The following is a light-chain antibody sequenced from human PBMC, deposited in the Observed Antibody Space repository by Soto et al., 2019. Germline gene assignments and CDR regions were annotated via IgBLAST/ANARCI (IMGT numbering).Light chain of an antibody. Sequence: DIQMTQSPSFVSASVGDRVTITCRASQVISGWLAWYQHKPGRAPKLLIHAASSLESGVPSRFSGSGSGTDFTLTISSLQPADFATYYCQQTTSFPLTFGGGTKVEIK. CDR3: QQTTSFPLT. CDR2: AAS. J-gene: IGKJ4*01. V-gene: IGKV1-12*01. CDR1: QVISGW.